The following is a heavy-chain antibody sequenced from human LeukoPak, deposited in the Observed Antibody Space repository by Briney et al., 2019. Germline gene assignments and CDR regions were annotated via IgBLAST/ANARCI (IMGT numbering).Heavy chain of an antibody. CDR3: ASRGYYGAFDI. D-gene: IGHD1-26*01. V-gene: IGHV1-69*05. CDR2: IIPIFGTA. Sequence: GSSVKVSCKASGGTFSSYAIRWVRQAPGQGLEWMGGIIPIFGTANYAQKFQGRVAITTDESTSTAYMELSSLRSEDTAVYYCASRGYYGAFDIWGQGTMVTVSS. CDR1: GGTFSSYA. J-gene: IGHJ3*02.